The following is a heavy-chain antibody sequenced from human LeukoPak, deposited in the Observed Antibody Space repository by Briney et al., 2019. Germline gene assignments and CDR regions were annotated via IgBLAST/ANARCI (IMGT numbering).Heavy chain of an antibody. CDR2: IGGSNYHRGST. V-gene: IGHV4-39*01. D-gene: IGHD2-21*02. CDR3: ARLETSVTEHNWFDP. Sequence: NPSETLSLTCTVSGASISSSAYYWGWIRQPPWKGLEWIGSIGGSNYHRGSTYYNPSLKSRVTIHVDTSKDQFSLKLSSVTAADTAVYYYARLETSVTEHNWFDPWGQGTLVTVSS. CDR1: GASISSSAYY. J-gene: IGHJ5*02.